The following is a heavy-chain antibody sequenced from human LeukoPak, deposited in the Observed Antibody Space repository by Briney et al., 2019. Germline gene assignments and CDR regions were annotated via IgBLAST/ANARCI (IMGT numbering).Heavy chain of an antibody. CDR1: GGSISSRSYY. V-gene: IGHV4-39*07. CDR2: IHYSGST. J-gene: IGHJ3*01. D-gene: IGHD3-10*01. Sequence: SETLSLTCTVSGGSISSRSYYWGWIRQPPGKGLEWIGSIHYSGSTYYNPSLKSRVTISVDTSKNQFSLKLSSVTAADTAVYYCARQELGYYGSGGFIDVWGQGTMVTVSS. CDR3: ARQELGYYGSGGFIDV.